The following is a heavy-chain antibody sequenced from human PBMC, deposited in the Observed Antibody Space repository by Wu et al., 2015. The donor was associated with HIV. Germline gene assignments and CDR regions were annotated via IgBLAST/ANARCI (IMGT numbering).Heavy chain of an antibody. CDR2: INPNSGGT. D-gene: IGHD1-7*01. CDR3: ARDLRYNWNYVGAFDI. J-gene: IGHJ3*02. CDR1: GFAFINYY. V-gene: IGHV1-2*02. Sequence: VQLVQSGPDVKAPGTSMKVSCRTSGFAFINYYISWVQQAPGKGLKWMGWINPNSGGTNYAQKFQGRVTMTRDTSISTAYMELSRLRSDDTAVYYCARDLRYNWNYVGAFDIWGQGTMVTVSS.